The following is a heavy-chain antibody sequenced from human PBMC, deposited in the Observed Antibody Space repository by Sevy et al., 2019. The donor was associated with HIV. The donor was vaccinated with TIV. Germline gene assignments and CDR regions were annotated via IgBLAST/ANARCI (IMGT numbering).Heavy chain of an antibody. CDR2: INPNSGGT. D-gene: IGHD3-10*01. J-gene: IGHJ6*02. Sequence: ASVKVSCKASGYTFTGYYMHWVRQAPGQGLEWMGWINPNSGGTNYAQKFQGRVTMTRDTSISTAYMELSRLRSDDTAVYYCARVILWFGELSSGGMDVWGQGTTVTVSS. CDR3: ARVILWFGELSSGGMDV. V-gene: IGHV1-2*02. CDR1: GYTFTGYY.